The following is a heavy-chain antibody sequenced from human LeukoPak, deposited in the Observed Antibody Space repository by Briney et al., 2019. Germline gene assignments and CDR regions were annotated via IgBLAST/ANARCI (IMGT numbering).Heavy chain of an antibody. CDR1: GFTFSTYW. CDR2: IKQDGSEK. J-gene: IGHJ4*02. V-gene: IGHV3-7*04. D-gene: IGHD3-3*01. Sequence: GGSLRLSCAASGFTFSTYWMSWVRQAPGKGLEWVANIKQDGSEKYYVDSVKGRLTISRDNAKNSMYLQMDSLRAEDTAVYYCAGGVFGVVIDYWGQGTLVTVSS. CDR3: AGGVFGVVIDY.